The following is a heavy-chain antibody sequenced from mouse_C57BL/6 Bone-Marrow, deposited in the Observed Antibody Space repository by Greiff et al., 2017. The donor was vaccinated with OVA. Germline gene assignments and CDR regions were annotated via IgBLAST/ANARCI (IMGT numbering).Heavy chain of an antibody. J-gene: IGHJ4*01. D-gene: IGHD1-1*01. CDR2: IDPSDSYT. Sequence: QVQLQQPGAELVRPGTSVKLSCKASGYTFTSYWMHWVKQRPGQGLEWIGVIDPSDSYTNYNQKFKGKATLTVDTSSSTAYMQLSSLTSEDSAVYYCARERYGSSYNAMDYGGKGTSVTVSS. CDR1: GYTFTSYW. V-gene: IGHV1-59*01. CDR3: ARERYGSSYNAMDY.